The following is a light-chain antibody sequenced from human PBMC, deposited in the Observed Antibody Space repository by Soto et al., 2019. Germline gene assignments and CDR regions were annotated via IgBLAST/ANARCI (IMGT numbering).Light chain of an antibody. CDR2: EVS. J-gene: IGLJ2*01. V-gene: IGLV2-14*01. CDR1: NSDVGGYNF. Sequence: QSALTQPASVSGSPGQSITISCTGTNSDVGGYNFVSWYQHHPGKAPKLIIYEVSNRPSGVSNRFSASKSGNTASLTISGLQAEDEADYYCSSYTNSSTLVGFGGGTQLTVL. CDR3: SSYTNSSTLVG.